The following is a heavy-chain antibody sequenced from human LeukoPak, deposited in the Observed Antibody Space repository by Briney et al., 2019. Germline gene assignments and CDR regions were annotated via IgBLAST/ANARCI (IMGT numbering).Heavy chain of an antibody. V-gene: IGHV3-9*01. CDR1: GLTFGDYA. Sequence: GRSLRLSCAASGLTFGDYAMHRVRQAPGKGLEWVSGISWNSGSIGYADSVKGRFTISRDNAKNSLYLQMNGLRAEDTALYYCAKDLPRYCSGGSCPFDYWGQGTLVTVSS. J-gene: IGHJ4*02. CDR3: AKDLPRYCSGGSCPFDY. D-gene: IGHD2-15*01. CDR2: ISWNSGSI.